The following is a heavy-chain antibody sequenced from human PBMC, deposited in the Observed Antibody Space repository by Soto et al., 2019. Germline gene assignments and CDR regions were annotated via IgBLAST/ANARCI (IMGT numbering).Heavy chain of an antibody. CDR1: GDTFTSYD. D-gene: IGHD5-18*01. J-gene: IGHJ3*02. CDR3: ARGRYGAIQLWFSWGEVGFAFDI. Sequence: QVQLVQSGAEVKKPGASVKVSCKASGDTFTSYDINWVRKATGQGLEWMGWMNPNSGNTGYAQKFQGRVTMTRNTSISTAYMELSSLRSEDTAVYYCARGRYGAIQLWFSWGEVGFAFDIWGQGTMVTVSS. CDR2: MNPNSGNT. V-gene: IGHV1-8*01.